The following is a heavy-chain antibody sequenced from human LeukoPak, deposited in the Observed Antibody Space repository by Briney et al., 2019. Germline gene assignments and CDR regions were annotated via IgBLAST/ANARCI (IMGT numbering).Heavy chain of an antibody. CDR3: ARGEHGTTWYVDY. J-gene: IGHJ4*02. CDR2: ISTYNGNT. Sequence: ASVKVSCKASGYTFTNYGISWVRQAPGQGLEWMGWISTYNGNTNYAQKLQGRVTMTTDTFTNTVYMELRSLRSDDTAVYYCARGEHGTTWYVDYWGQGTLVTVSS. D-gene: IGHD6-13*01. V-gene: IGHV1-18*01. CDR1: GYTFTNYG.